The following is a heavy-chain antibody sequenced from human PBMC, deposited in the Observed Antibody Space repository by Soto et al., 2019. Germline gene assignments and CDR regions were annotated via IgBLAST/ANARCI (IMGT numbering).Heavy chain of an antibody. V-gene: IGHV3-33*01. Sequence: QVQLVESGGGVVQPGRSLRLSCAASGFTFSSYGMHWVRQAPGKGLEWVAVIWYDGSNKYYADSVKGRFTISRDNSKNTLYLQMNSLRAEDTAVYYCAREVPPSSYFDYWGQGTLVTVSS. J-gene: IGHJ4*02. CDR3: AREVPPSSYFDY. D-gene: IGHD2-15*01. CDR2: IWYDGSNK. CDR1: GFTFSSYG.